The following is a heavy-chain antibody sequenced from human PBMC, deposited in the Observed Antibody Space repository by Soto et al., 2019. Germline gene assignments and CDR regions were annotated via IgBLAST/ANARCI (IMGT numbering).Heavy chain of an antibody. CDR1: GFIFDDYA. Sequence: SGGSLRLSCTTSGFIFDDYAMTWVRQAPGKGLEFVAQIRNEATGGTTEYAASVRGRFTISRDDSKRIAYLQMNSLRAEDTAVYYCARAHYYDNTGPPPVGGQGTLVTVSS. CDR3: ARAHYYDNTGPPPV. V-gene: IGHV3-49*04. D-gene: IGHD3-22*01. J-gene: IGHJ4*02. CDR2: IRNEATGGTT.